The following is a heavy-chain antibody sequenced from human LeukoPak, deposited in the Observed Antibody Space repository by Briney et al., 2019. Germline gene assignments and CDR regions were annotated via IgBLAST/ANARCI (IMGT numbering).Heavy chain of an antibody. CDR2: IIPILGIA. Sequence: SVKVSCKASGGTFSSYAISWVRQAPGQGLEWMGRIIPILGIANYAQKFQGRVTITADKSTSTAYMELSSLRSEDTAVYYCARRTLVGATSFDYWGQGTLVTVSS. CDR3: ARRTLVGATSFDY. J-gene: IGHJ4*02. D-gene: IGHD1-26*01. V-gene: IGHV1-69*04. CDR1: GGTFSSYA.